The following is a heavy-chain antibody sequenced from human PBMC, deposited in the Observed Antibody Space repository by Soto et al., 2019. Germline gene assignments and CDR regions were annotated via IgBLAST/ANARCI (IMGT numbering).Heavy chain of an antibody. J-gene: IGHJ4*02. D-gene: IGHD6-13*01. Sequence: EMQLVESGGGLAQHGGSLRLSCAASGFTISSYSVNWVRQAPGKGLEWVSNIWSASNINYADSVKGRFTVSRDNAKNSMSLQMNGLRDEDTAVYSCVRDYSFGFDYWGQGILVTVSS. CDR3: VRDYSFGFDY. CDR2: IWSASNI. V-gene: IGHV3-48*02. CDR1: GFTISSYS.